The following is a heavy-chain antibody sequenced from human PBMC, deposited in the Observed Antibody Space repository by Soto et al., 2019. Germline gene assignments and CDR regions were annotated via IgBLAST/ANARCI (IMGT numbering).Heavy chain of an antibody. CDR1: GFTFDDYT. J-gene: IGHJ3*02. D-gene: IGHD6-13*01. CDR2: ISCSGGST. Sequence: GGSLRLSCAASGFTFDDYTMHWVRQAPGKGLEWVSAISCSGGSTYYADSVKGRFTISRDNSKNTLYLQMNSLRAEDTAVYYCAKELAATHIWGQGTMVTVSS. CDR3: AKELAATHI. V-gene: IGHV3-23*01.